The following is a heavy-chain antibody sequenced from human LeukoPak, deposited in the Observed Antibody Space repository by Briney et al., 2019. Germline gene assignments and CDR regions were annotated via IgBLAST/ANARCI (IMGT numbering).Heavy chain of an antibody. J-gene: IGHJ4*02. CDR1: GDSVSSNGVA. V-gene: IGHV6-1*01. D-gene: IGHD1-14*01. Sequence: SQTLSLTCVISGDSVSSNGVAWNWVRQSPSRGLEWLGRTYYGSKWSNDYALSVKSRITINPNTSKNQFSLQLNSVTPEDTAVYYCTRGRNSAFDYWGQGTLVTVSS. CDR2: TYYGSKWSN. CDR3: TRGRNSAFDY.